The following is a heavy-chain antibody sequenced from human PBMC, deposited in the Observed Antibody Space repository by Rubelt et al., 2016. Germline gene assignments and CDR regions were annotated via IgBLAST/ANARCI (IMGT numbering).Heavy chain of an antibody. CDR1: GGSFSGYY. V-gene: IGHV4-34*01. J-gene: IGHJ4*02. CDR3: ARGSNYLDY. D-gene: IGHD6-6*01. Sequence: QVQLQQWGAGLLKPSETLSLTCAVYGGSFSGYYWSWIRQPPGKGLEWIGEINHSGSTNYNPSLKSRVTRSVDTSNNQFSLKLSSVTAADTAVYYCARGSNYLDYWGQGTLVTVSS. CDR2: INHSGST.